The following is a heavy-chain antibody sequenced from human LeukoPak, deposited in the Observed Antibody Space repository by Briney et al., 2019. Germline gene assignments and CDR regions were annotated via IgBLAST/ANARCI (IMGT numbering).Heavy chain of an antibody. CDR3: AREGQAAAASYYYYYMDV. CDR2: IYHSGST. D-gene: IGHD6-13*01. V-gene: IGHV4-59*12. J-gene: IGHJ6*03. Sequence: SETLSLTFTVSGGSISSYYWSWIRQPPGKGLEWIGYIYHSGSTYYNPSLKSRVTISVDRSKNQFSLKLSSVTAADTAVYYCAREGQAAAASYYYYYMDVWGKGTTVTVSS. CDR1: GGSISSYY.